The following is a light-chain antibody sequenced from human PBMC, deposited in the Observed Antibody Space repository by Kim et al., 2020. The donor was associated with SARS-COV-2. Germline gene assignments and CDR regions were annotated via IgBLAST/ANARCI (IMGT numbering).Light chain of an antibody. CDR2: PND. V-gene: IGLV1-47*02. CDR1: SSNIGISL. J-gene: IGLJ1*01. CDR3: ASWDDNLSDPV. Sequence: GHRVTISFSGSSSNIGISLVYCYQQLPPSAPKLLFDPNDDGPAVVPDLFSASKSGTSASLAISGLRPEDAGVYFCASWDDNLSDPVFGAGTKVTVL.